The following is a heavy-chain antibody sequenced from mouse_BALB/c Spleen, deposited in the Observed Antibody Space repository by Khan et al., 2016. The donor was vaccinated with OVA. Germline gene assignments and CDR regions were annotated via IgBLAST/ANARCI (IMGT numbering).Heavy chain of an antibody. CDR1: GFSLSRYS. J-gene: IGHJ4*01. CDR2: IWSGGST. Sequence: QVQLKESGPGLVAPSQSLSITCTVSGFSLSRYSVHWVRPPPGKGLEWLGMIWSGGSTDYNSALESRLSISKDNSTSQVFLKMNSLQPDDTAMYYCARKKYGNYVSLDYWGQGTSVTVSS. CDR3: ARKKYGNYVSLDY. D-gene: IGHD2-10*02. V-gene: IGHV2-6-4*01.